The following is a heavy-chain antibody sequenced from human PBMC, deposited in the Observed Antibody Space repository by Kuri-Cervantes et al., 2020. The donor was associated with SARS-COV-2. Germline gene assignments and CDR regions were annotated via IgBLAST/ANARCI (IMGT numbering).Heavy chain of an antibody. V-gene: IGHV4-34*01. CDR1: GGSFSGYY. D-gene: IGHD3-22*01. J-gene: IGHJ1*01. Sequence: SQTLSLTCAVYGGSFSGYYWSWIRQPPGKGLEWIGEINHSGSTNYNPSLKSRVTISVDTSKNQFSLKLSSVTAADTAVHYCARPACLYYYDSSGYCHFQHWGQGTLVTVSS. CDR3: ARPACLYYYDSSGYCHFQH. CDR2: INHSGST.